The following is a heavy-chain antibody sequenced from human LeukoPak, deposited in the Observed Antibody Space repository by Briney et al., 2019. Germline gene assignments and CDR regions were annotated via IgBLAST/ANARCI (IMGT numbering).Heavy chain of an antibody. Sequence: GASVKVSCKASGYTFTSYGISWVRQAPGQGLEWMGWISAYNGNTNYAQKLQGRVTMTTDTSTSTAYMELRSLRSGDTAVYYCARDRERYGVKDWFDPWGQGTLVTVSS. D-gene: IGHD1-1*01. CDR3: ARDRERYGVKDWFDP. CDR2: ISAYNGNT. J-gene: IGHJ5*02. CDR1: GYTFTSYG. V-gene: IGHV1-18*01.